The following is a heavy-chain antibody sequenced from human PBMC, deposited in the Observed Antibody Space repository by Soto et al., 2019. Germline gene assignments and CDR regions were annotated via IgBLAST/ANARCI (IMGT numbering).Heavy chain of an antibody. V-gene: IGHV3-23*01. J-gene: IGHJ4*02. CDR1: GFTFSSYA. CDR2: ISGSGGST. CDR3: ANGRLGIQLWPPSTFDY. D-gene: IGHD5-18*01. Sequence: GGSLRLSCAASGFTFSSYAMSWVRQAPGKGLEWVSAISGSGGSTYYADSVKGRFTISRDNSKNTLYLQMNSLRAEDTAVYYCANGRLGIQLWPPSTFDYWGQGTLVTVSS.